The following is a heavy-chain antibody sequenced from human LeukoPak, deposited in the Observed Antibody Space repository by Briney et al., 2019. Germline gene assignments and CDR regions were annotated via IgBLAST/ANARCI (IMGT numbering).Heavy chain of an antibody. CDR2: IDDSGNT. CDR1: GGSMNSFN. CDR3: ARDSSPAALPYMDA. J-gene: IGHJ6*03. V-gene: IGHV4-59*12. D-gene: IGHD2-2*01. Sequence: PSETLSLTCLVSGGSMNSFNWTWIRQAPGKGREGIVNIDDSGNTNYRTSLKRRITITLDTSKNQFALRVPSVTAADRALHFCARDSSPAALPYMDAWGKGTTVTVSS.